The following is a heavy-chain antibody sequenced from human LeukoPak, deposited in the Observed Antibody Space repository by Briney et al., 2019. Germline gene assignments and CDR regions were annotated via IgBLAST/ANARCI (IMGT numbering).Heavy chain of an antibody. V-gene: IGHV3-21*01. CDR1: GFSFSSYS. J-gene: IGHJ6*04. CDR3: ARDHYDSSGYYGLDV. Sequence: PGGSLRLSCAASGFSFSSYSMNWVRQAPGKGLEWVSFISSSSSYIDYADSVKGRFTISRDNAKNSLYLQMNSLRAEDTAVYYCARDHYDSSGYYGLDVWGKGTTVTVSS. CDR2: ISSSSSYI. D-gene: IGHD3-22*01.